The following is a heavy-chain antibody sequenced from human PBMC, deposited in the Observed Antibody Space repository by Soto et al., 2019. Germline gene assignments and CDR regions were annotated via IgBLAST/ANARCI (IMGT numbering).Heavy chain of an antibody. CDR2: TYYRSKWYN. CDR1: GDSVSSNSAA. Sequence: PSQTLSLTCAISGDSVSSNSAAWNWIRQSPSRGLEWLGRTYYRSKWYNDYAVSVKSRITINPDTSKNQFSLQLNSVTPEDTAVYYCARGSGLGYDFWSGYYYYYYGMDVWGQGTTVT. J-gene: IGHJ6*02. V-gene: IGHV6-1*01. D-gene: IGHD3-3*01. CDR3: ARGSGLGYDFWSGYYYYYYGMDV.